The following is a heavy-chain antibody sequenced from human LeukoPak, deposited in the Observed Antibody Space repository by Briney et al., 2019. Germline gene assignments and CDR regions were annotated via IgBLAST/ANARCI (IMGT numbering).Heavy chain of an antibody. D-gene: IGHD6-19*01. CDR3: ARDLRAYTSGWYITYYFDY. CDR1: GYTFTSYG. V-gene: IGHV1-2*02. Sequence: ASVKVSCKASGYTFTSYGISWVRQAPGQGLEWMGWINPNSGGANYAQKFQGRVTMTRDTSISTAYMELSRLTSDDTAVYYCARDLRAYTSGWYITYYFDYWGQGTLVTVSS. CDR2: INPNSGGA. J-gene: IGHJ4*02.